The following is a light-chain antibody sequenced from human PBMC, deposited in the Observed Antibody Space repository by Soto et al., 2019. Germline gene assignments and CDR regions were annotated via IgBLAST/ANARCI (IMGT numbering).Light chain of an antibody. CDR2: EVN. V-gene: IGLV2-11*01. CDR3: CSYAGGRSWV. J-gene: IGLJ3*02. Sequence: QSALTQPRSVSGSPGQSATISCTGTRSDVGGYPYVSWFQQHPGKAPELLIYEVNKRPSGVPDRFSGSKSGNTASLTISGLQAEDEADYYCCSYAGGRSWVFGGGTQLTVL. CDR1: RSDVGGYPY.